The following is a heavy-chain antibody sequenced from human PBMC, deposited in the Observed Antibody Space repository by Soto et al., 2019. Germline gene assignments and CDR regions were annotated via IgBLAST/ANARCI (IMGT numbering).Heavy chain of an antibody. Sequence: QLQLQESGPGLVKPSETLSLTCTVSGGSISSSSYYWGWIRQPPGKGLEWIGSIYYSGRTYYNSSLKIRVTVSIDTSKIQLSLKLSSVTAADTAVYYCADLAFSGYSSSCYEVRGYWGQGTLVTVSS. V-gene: IGHV4-39*01. CDR3: ADLAFSGYSSSCYEVRGY. D-gene: IGHD6-13*01. CDR2: IYYSGRT. J-gene: IGHJ4*02. CDR1: GGSISSSSYY.